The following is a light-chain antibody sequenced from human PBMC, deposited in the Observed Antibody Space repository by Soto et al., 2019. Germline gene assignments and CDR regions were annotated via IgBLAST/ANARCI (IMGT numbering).Light chain of an antibody. CDR1: QSVSSSY. CDR2: GAS. Sequence: IVLTQSPGTLSLSPEERATLSCRASQSVSSSYLAWYEQKPGQAPRLLIYGASSRATGIPDRFSGSGSGTDFTLTISRLEPEDFAVYYCQQYGSSPWTFGQGTKVDVK. J-gene: IGKJ1*01. V-gene: IGKV3-20*01. CDR3: QQYGSSPWT.